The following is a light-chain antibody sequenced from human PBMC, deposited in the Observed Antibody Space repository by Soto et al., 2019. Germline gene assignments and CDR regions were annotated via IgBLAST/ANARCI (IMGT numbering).Light chain of an antibody. Sequence: QSALTKPASVSGSHGQSIAISCTGTSSDVGTYDYVSWYQQYPDKAPKLIIYEVTQRPSGVSNRFSGSKSGNTAYLTISGLQAEDEADYYCSSHTSVNTRVFGPGTKLTDL. CDR3: SSHTSVNTRV. J-gene: IGLJ1*01. CDR1: SSDVGTYDY. V-gene: IGLV2-14*01. CDR2: EVT.